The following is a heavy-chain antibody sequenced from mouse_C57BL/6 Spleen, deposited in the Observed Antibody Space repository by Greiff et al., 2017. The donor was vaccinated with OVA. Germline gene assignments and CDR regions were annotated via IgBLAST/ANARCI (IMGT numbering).Heavy chain of an antibody. D-gene: IGHD2-4*01. V-gene: IGHV1-82*01. Sequence: VQLVESGPELVKPGASVKISCKASGYAFSSSWMNWVKQRPGKGLEWIGRIYPGDGDTNYNGKFKGKATLTADKSSSTAYMQLSSLTSEDSAVYFCASYDYSWFAYWGQGTLVTVSA. J-gene: IGHJ3*01. CDR3: ASYDYSWFAY. CDR1: GYAFSSSW. CDR2: IYPGDGDT.